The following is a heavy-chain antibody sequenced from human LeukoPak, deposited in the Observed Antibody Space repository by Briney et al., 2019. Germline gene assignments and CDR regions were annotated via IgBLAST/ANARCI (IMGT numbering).Heavy chain of an antibody. CDR2: IGTAGDP. Sequence: PGGSLRLSCAASGFTFSSYDMHWVRQATGKGLEWVSAIGTAGDPYYPGSVKGRFTISRENAKNSLYLQMNSLRAGDTAVYYCAREEGWNYYDTSGSYGVLYAFDIWGQGTMVTVSS. V-gene: IGHV3-13*05. D-gene: IGHD3-22*01. CDR1: GFTFSSYD. J-gene: IGHJ3*02. CDR3: AREEGWNYYDTSGSYGVLYAFDI.